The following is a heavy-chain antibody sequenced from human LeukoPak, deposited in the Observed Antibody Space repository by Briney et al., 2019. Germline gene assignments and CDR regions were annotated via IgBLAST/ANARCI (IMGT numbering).Heavy chain of an antibody. D-gene: IGHD2-15*01. J-gene: IGHJ6*03. CDR1: GYTFTGYY. Sequence: ASVKVSCKASGYTFTGYYMHWVRQAPGQGLEWMGWINPNSGGTNYAQKFQGRVTMTRDTSISTAYMELSRLRSDDTAVYYCARVVIADFYCYYYMDVWGKGTTVTISS. CDR3: ARVVIADFYCYYYMDV. CDR2: INPNSGGT. V-gene: IGHV1-2*02.